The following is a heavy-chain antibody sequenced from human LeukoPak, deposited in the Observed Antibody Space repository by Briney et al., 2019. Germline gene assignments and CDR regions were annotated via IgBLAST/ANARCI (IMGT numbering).Heavy chain of an antibody. CDR1: GFTFSISA. CDR2: VSSSGGST. CDR3: AKRVFAAAQDYFFDY. Sequence: GGSLRLSCAASGFTFSISAMSWVRQAPGKGLEWVSAVSSSGGSTFYADSVKGRFTISRDNSKNTLFLQMNSLRAEDTAIYYCAKRVFAAAQDYFFDYWGPGTLVTVSS. J-gene: IGHJ4*02. D-gene: IGHD2-15*01. V-gene: IGHV3-23*01.